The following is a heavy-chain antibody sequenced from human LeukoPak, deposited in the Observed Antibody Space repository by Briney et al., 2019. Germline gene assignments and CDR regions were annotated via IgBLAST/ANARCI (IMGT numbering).Heavy chain of an antibody. CDR3: TRVIVGAVYYFDY. CDR2: IRSKAYGGTT. V-gene: IGHV3-49*03. J-gene: IGHJ4*02. Sequence: GGSLRLSCTASGFTFGDYAMSWFRQAPGKGLEWVGFIRSKAYGGTTEYAASVKGRFTISRDDSKSIAYLQMNSLKTEDTAVYYCTRVIVGAVYYFDYWGQGTLVTVSS. CDR1: GFTFGDYA. D-gene: IGHD1-26*01.